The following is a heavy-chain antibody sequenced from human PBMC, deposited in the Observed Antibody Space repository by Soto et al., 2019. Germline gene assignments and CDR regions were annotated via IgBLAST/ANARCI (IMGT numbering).Heavy chain of an antibody. J-gene: IGHJ6*02. Sequence: QVQLVESGGGVVQPGRSLRLSCAASGFTFSSYAMHWVRQAPGKGLEWVAVISYDGSNKYYADSVKGRFTISRDNSKNTLYRQMNSLRAEDTAVYYCARVATKYYYYYYGMDVWGQGTTVAVSS. V-gene: IGHV3-30-3*01. CDR1: GFTFSSYA. D-gene: IGHD5-12*01. CDR2: ISYDGSNK. CDR3: ARVATKYYYYYYGMDV.